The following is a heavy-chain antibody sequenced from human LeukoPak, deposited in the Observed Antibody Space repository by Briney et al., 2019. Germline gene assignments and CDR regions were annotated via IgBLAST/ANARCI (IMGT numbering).Heavy chain of an antibody. V-gene: IGHV3-53*01. Sequence: PGGSLRLSCAASGFTVSSKYMSWVRQAPGMGLEWVSVIFGGGRTHYADSVKGRFTISRDNSKNTLYLQMSSLRAEDTAVYYCATRPSGDYPYFDFWGQGTLVTVSS. CDR3: ATRPSGDYPYFDF. CDR1: GFTVSSKY. D-gene: IGHD4-17*01. J-gene: IGHJ4*02. CDR2: IFGGGRT.